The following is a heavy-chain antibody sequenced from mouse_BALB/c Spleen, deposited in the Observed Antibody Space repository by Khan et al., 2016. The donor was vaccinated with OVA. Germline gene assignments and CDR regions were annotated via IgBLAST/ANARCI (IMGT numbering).Heavy chain of an antibody. CDR2: IWGDGSI. CDR3: AGAYYGNYREAMDY. V-gene: IGHV2-6-7*01. Sequence: VQLVESGPGLVAPPQSLSITRTVSGFSLTGYGVNWVCQPPGKGLEWLGMIWGDGSIDYNSALKSRTRISKDNSNSQAFLKMNNLQTGDTAKYYCAGAYYGNYREAMDYWGQGTSVTVSA. J-gene: IGHJ4*01. CDR1: GFSLTGYG. D-gene: IGHD2-10*01.